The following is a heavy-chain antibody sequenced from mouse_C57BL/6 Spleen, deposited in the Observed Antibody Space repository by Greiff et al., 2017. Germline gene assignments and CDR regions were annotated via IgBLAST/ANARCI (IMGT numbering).Heavy chain of an antibody. Sequence: DVKLVESGGGLVQPKGSLKLSCAASGFTFNTYAMHWVRQAPGKGLEWVARIRSKSSNYATYYADSVKDRFTISRDDSQSMLYLQMNNLKTEDTAMYYCVREQGYSSYVAWFAYWGQGTLVTVSA. CDR1: GFTFNTYA. D-gene: IGHD1-1*01. CDR2: IRSKSSNYAT. CDR3: VREQGYSSYVAWFAY. V-gene: IGHV10-3*01. J-gene: IGHJ3*01.